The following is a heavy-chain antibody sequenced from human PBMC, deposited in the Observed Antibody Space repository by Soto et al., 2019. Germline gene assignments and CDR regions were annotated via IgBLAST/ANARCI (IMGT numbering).Heavy chain of an antibody. D-gene: IGHD3-10*01. Sequence: PGGSLRLSCAASGFTFSSYGMHWVRQAPGKGLEWVAVIWYDGSNKYYADSVKGRFTISRDNSKNTLYLQMNSLRAEDTAVYYCAPLAVRGVIFSYWGQGTLVTVSS. J-gene: IGHJ4*02. V-gene: IGHV3-33*01. CDR3: APLAVRGVIFSY. CDR1: GFTFSSYG. CDR2: IWYDGSNK.